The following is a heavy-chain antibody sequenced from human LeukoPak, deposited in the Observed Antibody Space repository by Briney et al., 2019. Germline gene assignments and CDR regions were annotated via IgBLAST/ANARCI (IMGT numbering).Heavy chain of an antibody. D-gene: IGHD2-2*01. CDR1: GGSISSYN. CDR3: ARTGSSTWYNFDY. Sequence: SETLSLACTVSGGSISSYNWTWIRQPPGKGREWIGYIHNSGSTNYNTSLTRRATISIDTSKTQFSLKLSSVTAADTAVYYCARTGSSTWYNFDYRGQGTLVTVSS. V-gene: IGHV4-59*01. CDR2: IHNSGST. J-gene: IGHJ4*02.